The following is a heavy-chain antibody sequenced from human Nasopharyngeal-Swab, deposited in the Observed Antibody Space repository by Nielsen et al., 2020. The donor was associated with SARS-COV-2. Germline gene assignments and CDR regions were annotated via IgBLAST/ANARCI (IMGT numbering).Heavy chain of an antibody. CDR1: GFTFSSYA. V-gene: IGHV3-30*04. Sequence: LSLTCAASGFTFSSYAMHWVRQAPGKGLAWGAVISYDGSNKYYADSVKGRFTISRDNSKNTLYLQMNSLRAEDTAVYYCASSPGIAAPTGMDVWGQGTTVTVSS. J-gene: IGHJ6*02. CDR2: ISYDGSNK. CDR3: ASSPGIAAPTGMDV. D-gene: IGHD6-13*01.